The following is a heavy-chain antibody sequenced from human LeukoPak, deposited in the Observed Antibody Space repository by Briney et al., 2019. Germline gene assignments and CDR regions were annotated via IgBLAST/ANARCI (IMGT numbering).Heavy chain of an antibody. D-gene: IGHD6-19*01. CDR2: INWNGGIT. CDR1: GFTFDDHG. CDR3: AGGDRNGWYFDY. V-gene: IGHV3-20*04. J-gene: IGHJ4*02. Sequence: GGALRLSCAASGFTFDDHGMSWVPQVPGKGLESISDINWNGGITGYADSVKGRFPISRETAKNSRCLQRSGVRAEDTALYYCAGGDRNGWYFDYWGQGTLVTVSS.